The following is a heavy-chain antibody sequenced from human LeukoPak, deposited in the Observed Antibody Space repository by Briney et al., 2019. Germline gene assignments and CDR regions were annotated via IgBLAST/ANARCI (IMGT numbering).Heavy chain of an antibody. CDR3: ARAPASLYYYDSSGYYYSWLDP. Sequence: SETLSLTCTVSGGSISSYYWSWIRQPPGKGLEWIGYISYSGSTNYNPSLKSRVTISVDTSKNQFSLKLSSVTAADTAAYYCARAPASLYYYDSSGYYYSWLDPWGQGTLVTVST. CDR1: GGSISSYY. D-gene: IGHD3-22*01. J-gene: IGHJ5*02. V-gene: IGHV4-59*01. CDR2: ISYSGST.